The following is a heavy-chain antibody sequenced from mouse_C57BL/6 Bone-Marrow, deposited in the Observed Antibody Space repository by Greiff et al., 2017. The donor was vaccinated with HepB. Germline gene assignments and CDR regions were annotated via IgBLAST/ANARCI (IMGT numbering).Heavy chain of an antibody. J-gene: IGHJ2*01. D-gene: IGHD1-1*01. CDR2: IYPRSGNT. CDR1: GYTFTSYG. V-gene: IGHV1-81*01. Sequence: QVQLQQPGAELARPGASVKLSCKASGYTFTSYGISWVKQRTGQGLEWIGEIYPRSGNTYYNEKFKGKATLTADKSSSTAYMELRSLTSEDSAVYFCARSDYYGSSRDFDYWGQGTTLTVSS. CDR3: ARSDYYGSSRDFDY.